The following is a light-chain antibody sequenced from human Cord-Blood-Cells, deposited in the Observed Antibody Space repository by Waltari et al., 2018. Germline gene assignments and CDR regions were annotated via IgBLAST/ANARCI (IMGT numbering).Light chain of an antibody. Sequence: QSALTQPASVSGSPGQSITISCTGTSSDVGGYNDASLYQQHPGKAPKLMLYDVSNRPSGVSNRFSGSKSCNTASLTISGLQAEYEADYYCSSYTSSSTLVFGGGTKLTVL. V-gene: IGLV2-14*01. CDR3: SSYTSSSTLV. J-gene: IGLJ2*01. CDR1: SSDVGGYND. CDR2: DVS.